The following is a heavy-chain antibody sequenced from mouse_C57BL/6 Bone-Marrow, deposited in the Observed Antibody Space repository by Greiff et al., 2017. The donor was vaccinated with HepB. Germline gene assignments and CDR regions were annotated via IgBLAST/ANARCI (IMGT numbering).Heavy chain of an antibody. Sequence: EVQGVESGGGLVQPGGSLKLSCAASGFTFSDYYMYWVRQTPEKRLEWVAYISNGGGSTYYPDTVKGRFTISRDNAKNTLYLQMSRLKSEDTAMYYCARHALDYWGQGTTLTVSS. V-gene: IGHV5-12*01. CDR1: GFTFSDYY. J-gene: IGHJ2*01. CDR3: ARHALDY. CDR2: ISNGGGST.